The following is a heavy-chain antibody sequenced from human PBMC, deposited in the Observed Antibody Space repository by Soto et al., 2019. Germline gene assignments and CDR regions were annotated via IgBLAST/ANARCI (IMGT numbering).Heavy chain of an antibody. CDR3: AXSGXXVXXXXGXXXMDV. Sequence: QVTLKESGPVLVKPTETLTLTCTVSGFSLSNARMGVSWIRQPPGKALEWLAHIFSNDEKSYSTSLKSRLTISKDTSKSQVVLTMTNMDPVDTATYYXAXSGXXVXXXXGXXXMDVWGQGTTVTVSS. CDR2: IFSNDEK. V-gene: IGHV2-26*01. D-gene: IGHD2-15*01. CDR1: GFSLSNARMG. J-gene: IGHJ6*02.